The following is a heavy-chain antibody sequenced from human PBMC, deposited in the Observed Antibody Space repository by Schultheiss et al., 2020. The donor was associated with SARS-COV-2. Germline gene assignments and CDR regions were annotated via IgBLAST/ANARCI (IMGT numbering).Heavy chain of an antibody. D-gene: IGHD2-2*01. J-gene: IGHJ4*02. CDR3: ARADCSSSSCSSFGH. CDR2: ISGDGGST. CDR1: GFVFSNYR. Sequence: GESLKISCAASGFVFSNYRMNWVRQPPGKGLEWVSSISGDGGSTYYADSVKGRFTIARDNAKNSLYLQMDSLRDEDTAVYYCARADCSSSSCSSFGHWGQGTLVTVSS. V-gene: IGHV3-48*02.